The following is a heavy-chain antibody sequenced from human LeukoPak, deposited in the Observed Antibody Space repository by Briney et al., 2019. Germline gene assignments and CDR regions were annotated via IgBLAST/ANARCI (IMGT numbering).Heavy chain of an antibody. CDR3: ARAEWSNWYFDL. CDR1: GFTFSTYW. J-gene: IGHJ2*01. D-gene: IGHD3-3*01. CDR2: IKQDGSEK. V-gene: IGHV3-7*03. Sequence: GGSLRLSCAASGFTFSTYWMNWVRQAPGKGLEWVANIKQDGSEKYYVDSVKGRFTLSRDSAKNSLYLQMNSLRAEDTAVYYCARAEWSNWYFDLWGRGTLVTVPS.